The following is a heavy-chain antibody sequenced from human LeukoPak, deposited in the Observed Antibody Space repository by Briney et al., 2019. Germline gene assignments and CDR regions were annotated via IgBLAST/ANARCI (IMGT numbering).Heavy chain of an antibody. Sequence: ASVKVSCKASGYTFTSYAMNWVRQAPGQGLEWMGWISAYNDNTNYVQKFQGRVTMTTDTSTSTAYMELRSLSPDDTAVYYCARGSWIGIVVVIKSGDYWGQGTLVTVSS. D-gene: IGHD3-22*01. CDR2: ISAYNDNT. V-gene: IGHV1-18*01. J-gene: IGHJ4*02. CDR1: GYTFTSYA. CDR3: ARGSWIGIVVVIKSGDY.